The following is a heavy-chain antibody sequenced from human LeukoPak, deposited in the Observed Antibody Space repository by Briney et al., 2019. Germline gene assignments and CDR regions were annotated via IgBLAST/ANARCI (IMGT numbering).Heavy chain of an antibody. CDR2: IIPIFGTA. CDR1: GGTFSSYA. V-gene: IGHV1-69*06. J-gene: IGHJ4*02. D-gene: IGHD6-19*01. CDR3: ARAVAGEYYFDY. Sequence: ASVKVSCKASGGTFSSYAISWVRQAPGQGLEWMGGIIPIFGTANYAQKFQGRVTITADKSTSTAYMELSSLRSEDTAVYYCARAVAGEYYFDYRGQGTLVTVSS.